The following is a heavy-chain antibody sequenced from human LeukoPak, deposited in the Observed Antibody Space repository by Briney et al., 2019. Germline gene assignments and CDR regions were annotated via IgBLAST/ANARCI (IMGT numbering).Heavy chain of an antibody. CDR2: INHSGST. CDR3: ARGSSITGTFRLDY. Sequence: PSETLSLTCAAYGGSFSGYYWSWIRQPPGKGLEWIGEINHSGSTNYNPSLKSRVTISVDTSKNQFSLKLSSVTAADTAVHYCARGSSITGTFRLDYWGQGTLVTVSS. CDR1: GGSFSGYY. D-gene: IGHD1-7*01. J-gene: IGHJ4*02. V-gene: IGHV4-34*01.